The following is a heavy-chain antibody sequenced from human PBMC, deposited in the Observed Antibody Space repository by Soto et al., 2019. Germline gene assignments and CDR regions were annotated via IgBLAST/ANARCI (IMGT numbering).Heavy chain of an antibody. CDR2: ISGSGGDT. J-gene: IGHJ1*01. D-gene: IGHD2-2*01. V-gene: IGHV3-23*01. CDR3: AKARGSSTPAPGSY. CDR1: GFTFSTYA. Sequence: PGGSLRLSCAASGFTFSTYAMSWVRQAPGKGLEWVSVISGSGGDTYYADSVKGRFTISRDNSKNTLSLQMNSLRAEDTAVYYCAKARGSSTPAPGSYWGQGTHVTVSS.